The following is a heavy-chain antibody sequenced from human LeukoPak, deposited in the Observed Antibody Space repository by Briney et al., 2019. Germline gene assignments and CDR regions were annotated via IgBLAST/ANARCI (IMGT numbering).Heavy chain of an antibody. Sequence: PGGSLRLSCAASGFAFSSQAMGWVRQAPGKGLEWVSYIGSSGNTIYYADSVKGRFTIPRDNAKNSLYLQMNSLRAEDTAVYYCARSAGTWFDPWGQGTLVTVSS. V-gene: IGHV3-48*03. J-gene: IGHJ5*02. CDR3: ARSAGTWFDP. CDR2: IGSSGNTI. D-gene: IGHD1-1*01. CDR1: GFAFSSQA.